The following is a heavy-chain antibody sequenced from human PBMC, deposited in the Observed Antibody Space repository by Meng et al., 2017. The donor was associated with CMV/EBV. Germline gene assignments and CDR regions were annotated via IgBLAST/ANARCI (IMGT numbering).Heavy chain of an antibody. J-gene: IGHJ5*02. Sequence: GSLRLSCTVSGGSISSYYWSWIRQPPGKGLEWIGYIYYSGSTNYNPSLKSRVTISVDTSKNQFSLKLSSVTAADTAVYYCARGTIFDPWAQGTLVTVSS. CDR1: GGSISSYY. CDR2: IYYSGST. CDR3: ARGTIFDP. V-gene: IGHV4-59*01. D-gene: IGHD3-3*01.